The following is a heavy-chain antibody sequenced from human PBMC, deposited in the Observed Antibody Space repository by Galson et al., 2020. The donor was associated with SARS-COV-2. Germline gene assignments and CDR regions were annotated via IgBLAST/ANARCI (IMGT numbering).Heavy chain of an antibody. CDR3: ARVGSYDRTGRADY. D-gene: IGHD3-22*01. J-gene: IGHJ4*02. CDR1: GFTFSTYR. Sequence: GESLKISCAASGFTFSTYRMNWVRQAPGKGLEWVSSITSDSDYIYYADSVKGRFTISRDNAKNSLYLQMNSLRPEDTAVYYCARVGSYDRTGRADYWGQGTLVTVSS. CDR2: ITSDSDYI. V-gene: IGHV3-21*01.